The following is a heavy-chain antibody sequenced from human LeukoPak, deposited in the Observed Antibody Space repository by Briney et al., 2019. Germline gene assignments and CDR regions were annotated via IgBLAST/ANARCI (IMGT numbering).Heavy chain of an antibody. D-gene: IGHD7-27*01. CDR3: ARAPTSNRGFDY. Sequence: ASVKVSCKASGYTFTSYAMNWVRQATGQGLEWMGWMNPNSGSTGYAQKFQGRVTMTRDTSISTAYMELSSLRSEDTAVYYCARAPTSNRGFDYWGQGTLVTVSS. J-gene: IGHJ4*02. CDR2: MNPNSGST. V-gene: IGHV1-8*02. CDR1: GYTFTSYA.